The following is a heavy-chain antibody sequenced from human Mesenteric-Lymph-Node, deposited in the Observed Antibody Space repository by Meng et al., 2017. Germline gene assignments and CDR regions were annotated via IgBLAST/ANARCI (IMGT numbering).Heavy chain of an antibody. V-gene: IGHV3-48*04. Sequence: GESLKISCAASGFTFSSYSMNWVRQAPGKGLEWVSYISSSGSTIYSADSVKGRFTTSRDNAKNSLYLQMNGLRAEDTAVYYCARGGYSSGGIYYFDYWGQGTLVTVSS. J-gene: IGHJ4*02. D-gene: IGHD6-19*01. CDR1: GFTFSSYS. CDR3: ARGGYSSGGIYYFDY. CDR2: ISSSGSTI.